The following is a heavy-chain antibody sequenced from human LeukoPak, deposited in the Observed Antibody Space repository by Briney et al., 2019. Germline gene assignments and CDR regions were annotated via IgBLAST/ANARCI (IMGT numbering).Heavy chain of an antibody. CDR1: GYTFTSYD. V-gene: IGHV1-8*02. Sequence: GESLKISCKGSGYTFTSYDINWVRQATGQGLEWMGWMNPNSGNTGYAQKFQGRVTMTRNTSISTAYMELSSLRSEDTAVYYCARGAPPSWWRTYYFDYWGQGTLVTVSS. J-gene: IGHJ4*02. CDR3: ARGAPPSWWRTYYFDY. CDR2: MNPNSGNT. D-gene: IGHD2-8*02.